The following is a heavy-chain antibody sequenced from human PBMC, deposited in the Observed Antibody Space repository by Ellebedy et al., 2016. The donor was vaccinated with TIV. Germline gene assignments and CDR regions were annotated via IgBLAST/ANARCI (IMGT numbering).Heavy chain of an antibody. V-gene: IGHV5-51*01. CDR3: VGDSSGDYYFDY. CDR1: GYNFTRYW. CDR2: FYPGDSDT. D-gene: IGHD3-22*01. Sequence: GESLKISXQASGYNFTRYWIGWVRQMPGKGLEWMGIFYPGDSDTRYSPSFQGQVTISPDKSISTAYLQWSSLKASDTAIYYCVGDSSGDYYFDYWGQGNLVTVSS. J-gene: IGHJ4*02.